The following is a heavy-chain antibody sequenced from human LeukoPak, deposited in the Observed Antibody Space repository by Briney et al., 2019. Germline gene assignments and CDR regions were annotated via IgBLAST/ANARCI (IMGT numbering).Heavy chain of an antibody. Sequence: ASVKVSCKASGYTFTSYGISWVREAPGQGLEWMGWISAYNGNTNYAQKLQGRVTMTTDTSTSTAYMELRSLRSDDTAVYYCARTYYYDSSGEIGYWGQGTLVTVSS. CDR3: ARTYYYDSSGEIGY. D-gene: IGHD3-22*01. J-gene: IGHJ4*02. CDR2: ISAYNGNT. CDR1: GYTFTSYG. V-gene: IGHV1-18*01.